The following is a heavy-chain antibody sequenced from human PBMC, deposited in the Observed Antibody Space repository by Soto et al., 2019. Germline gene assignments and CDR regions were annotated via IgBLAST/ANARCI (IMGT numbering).Heavy chain of an antibody. J-gene: IGHJ6*02. CDR2: ISYDGNYI. CDR1: GFAFSSYA. V-gene: IGHV3-30*18. CDR3: AKGILSATIGPYAMDV. D-gene: IGHD3-16*01. Sequence: QVQLVESGGGVVQPGASLRLSCEASGFAFSSYAMHWVRQAPGKGLEWVGVISYDGNYIYYADSVKGRFTISRDNSKNTLYMQVNSLRPEDTAVYYCAKGILSATIGPYAMDVWGQGTTVTVSS.